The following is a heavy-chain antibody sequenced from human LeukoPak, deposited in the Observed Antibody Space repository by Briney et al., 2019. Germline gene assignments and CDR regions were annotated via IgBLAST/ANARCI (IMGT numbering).Heavy chain of an antibody. CDR2: ISSSSSYI. CDR1: GFTFSSYS. Sequence: AGSLRLSCAASGFTFSSYSMNWVRQAPGKGLEWVSSISSSSSYIYYADSVKGRFTNSRDNAKNSLYLQMNSLRAEDTAVYYCARDLRSYGIREDDAFDIWGQGTMVTVSS. D-gene: IGHD5-18*01. J-gene: IGHJ3*02. CDR3: ARDLRSYGIREDDAFDI. V-gene: IGHV3-21*01.